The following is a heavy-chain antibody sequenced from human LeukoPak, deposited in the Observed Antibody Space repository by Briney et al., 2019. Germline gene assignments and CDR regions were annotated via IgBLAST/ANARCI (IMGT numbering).Heavy chain of an antibody. Sequence: ASVKVSCKASGGTFSSYAISWVRQAPGQGLEWMGGIIPIFGTANYAQKFQGRVTITADESTSTAYMELSSLRSEDTAVYYCAKGYSVSPWSYFDYWGQGTLVTVSS. D-gene: IGHD1-26*01. CDR2: IIPIFGTA. V-gene: IGHV1-69*01. CDR3: AKGYSVSPWSYFDY. J-gene: IGHJ4*02. CDR1: GGTFSSYA.